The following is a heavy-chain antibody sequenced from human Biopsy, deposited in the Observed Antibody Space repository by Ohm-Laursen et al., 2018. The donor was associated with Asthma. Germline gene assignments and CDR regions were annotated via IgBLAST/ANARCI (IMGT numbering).Heavy chain of an antibody. V-gene: IGHV4-31*03. D-gene: IGHD3-16*02. CDR2: IYYSGST. CDR3: ATASPFSIVY. CDR1: YGSITSGGYY. Sequence: LSLTCTVSYGSITSGGYYWTWIRQHPGKGLEWIGFIYYSGSTYYNPSLKSRVSISIDTSKNQFSLKLSSVTAADTAVYYCATASPFSIVYWGQGTLVTVSS. J-gene: IGHJ4*02.